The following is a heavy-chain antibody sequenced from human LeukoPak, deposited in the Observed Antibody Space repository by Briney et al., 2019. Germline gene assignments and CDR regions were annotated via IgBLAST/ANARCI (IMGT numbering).Heavy chain of an antibody. CDR1: GGSISGSSYY. V-gene: IGHV4-39*01. D-gene: IGHD4-17*01. CDR3: ARLRGAMTPVTSDFDY. J-gene: IGHJ4*02. Sequence: SETLSLTCTVSGGSISGSSYYWAWVRQPPGKGLEWVGSGFYSGSAYSNPSLKSRVTISVDTSRNQFSLNLSSVTAADTAVYYCARLRGAMTPVTSDFDYWGQGTLVTVSS. CDR2: GFYSGSA.